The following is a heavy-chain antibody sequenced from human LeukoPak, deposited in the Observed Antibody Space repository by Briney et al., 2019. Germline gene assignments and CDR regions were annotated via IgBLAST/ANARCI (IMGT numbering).Heavy chain of an antibody. CDR3: ARRVGATYYFDY. J-gene: IGHJ4*02. D-gene: IGHD1-26*01. V-gene: IGHV4-39*01. Sequence: SETLSLTCTVSGGSISSKSYYWGWIRQPPGKGREWIGSIYYSGSTYYNPSLKSRVTISVDTSKNQFSLKLSSVTAADTAVYYCARRVGATYYFDYWGQGTLVTVSS. CDR2: IYYSGST. CDR1: GGSISSKSYY.